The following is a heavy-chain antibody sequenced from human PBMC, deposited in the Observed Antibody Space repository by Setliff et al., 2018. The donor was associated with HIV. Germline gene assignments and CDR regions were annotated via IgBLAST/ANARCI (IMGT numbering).Heavy chain of an antibody. D-gene: IGHD6-13*01. CDR2: IKKKGDGGTT. V-gene: IGHV3-15*01. CDR3: MDFAIAGAWDY. J-gene: IGHJ4*02. Sequence: NPGGSLRLSCAASGITFTSYWMIWVRQVPGKGLECVGHIKKKGDGGTTEYATPVKGRFTISRDDSENMLYLQMNDLKPEDTAVYYCMDFAIAGAWDYWGQGTLVTVSS. CDR1: GITFTSYW.